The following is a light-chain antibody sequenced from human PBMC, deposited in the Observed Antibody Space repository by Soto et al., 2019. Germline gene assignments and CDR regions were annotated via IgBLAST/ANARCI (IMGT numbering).Light chain of an antibody. J-gene: IGLJ3*02. V-gene: IGLV2-14*01. CDR3: SSYTSISTRV. CDR2: EVS. Sequence: QSALTQPASVSGSAGQSITISCTGASSDVGSYNYVSWYQQHPGKAPKLMIYEVSSRPSGVSNRFSGSKSGNTASLTISGLQAEDESNYYCSSYTSISTRVFGGGTKLTV. CDR1: SSDVGSYNY.